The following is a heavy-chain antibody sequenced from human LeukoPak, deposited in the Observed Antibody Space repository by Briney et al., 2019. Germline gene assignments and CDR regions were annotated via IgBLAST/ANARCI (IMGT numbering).Heavy chain of an antibody. D-gene: IGHD3-10*01. J-gene: IGHJ3*02. CDR2: IKQDGSEK. CDR1: GFTFSKYW. CDR3: ARTYYYGSGSYTAAFDI. V-gene: IGHV3-7*04. Sequence: GGSLRFSCAASGFTFSKYWMSWVRLAPGKGLEWVANIKQDGSEKFYVDSVKGRFTISRDNAKNSLYLQMNSLRAEDMAVYYCARTYYYGSGSYTAAFDIWGQGTMVTVSS.